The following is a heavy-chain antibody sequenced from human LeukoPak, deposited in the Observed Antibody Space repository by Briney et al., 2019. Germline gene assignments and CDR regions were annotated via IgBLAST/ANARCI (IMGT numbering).Heavy chain of an antibody. D-gene: IGHD6-19*01. V-gene: IGHV3-30*03. CDR2: ISYDGSNK. CDR1: GFTFSSYG. J-gene: IGHJ3*02. Sequence: PGGSLRLSCAASGFTFSSYGMHWVRQAPGKGLEWVAVISYDGSNKYYADSVKGRFTISRDNAKNSLYLQMNSLRAEDTAVYYCARGKVAGTYDAFDIWGQGTMVTVSS. CDR3: ARGKVAGTYDAFDI.